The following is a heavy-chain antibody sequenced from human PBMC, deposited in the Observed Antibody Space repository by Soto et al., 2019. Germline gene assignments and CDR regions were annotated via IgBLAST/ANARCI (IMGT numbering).Heavy chain of an antibody. D-gene: IGHD3-16*02. CDR3: AKGYCSYPKCSFDS. CDR2: ISATGGTT. CDR1: GFTFNDVA. Sequence: RGSLRLSCAGSGFTFNDVAINWSRQTPGKGLEWVSIISATGGTTYSADSVKGRFTISRDNSKNTAYLQMNSLRFEATALYYCAKGYCSYPKCSFDSRGQATLVTVSS. V-gene: IGHV3-23*01. J-gene: IGHJ4*02.